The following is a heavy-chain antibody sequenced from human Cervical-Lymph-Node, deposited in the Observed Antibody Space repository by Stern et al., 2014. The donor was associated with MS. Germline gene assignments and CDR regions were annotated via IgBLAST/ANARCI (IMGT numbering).Heavy chain of an antibody. CDR2: ILGSGTTI. CDR3: ARFYDFWSGGMDV. Sequence: QVQLVQSGGGVVKPGGSLRLSCAASEFTFSDYSLSWIRRAPGKGLEWVSYILGSGTTIYYAASVKGRFTISRDNAKNSLYLQMNSLRAEDTAVYYCARFYDFWSGGMDVWGQGTAVTVSS. CDR1: EFTFSDYS. D-gene: IGHD3-3*01. J-gene: IGHJ6*02. V-gene: IGHV3-11*01.